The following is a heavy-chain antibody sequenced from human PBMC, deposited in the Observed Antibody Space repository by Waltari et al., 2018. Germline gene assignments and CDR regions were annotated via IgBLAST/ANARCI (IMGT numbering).Heavy chain of an antibody. CDR3: ARDPPAAGRVI. CDR1: GGPISRGDYY. J-gene: IGHJ3*02. Sequence: QVQLQESGPGLVKPSQTLSLTCPVSGGPISRGDYYWSWIRQPPGKGLEWIGYIYYSGSTYYNPSLKSRVTISVDTSKNQFSLKLSSVTAADTAVYYCARDPPAAGRVIWGQGTMVTVSS. V-gene: IGHV4-30-4*08. CDR2: IYYSGST. D-gene: IGHD6-13*01.